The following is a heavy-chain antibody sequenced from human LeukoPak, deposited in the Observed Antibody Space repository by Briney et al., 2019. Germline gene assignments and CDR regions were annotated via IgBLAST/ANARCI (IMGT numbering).Heavy chain of an antibody. Sequence: ASVKVSCKASGYTFTSYGISWVRQAPGQGLEWMGWISAYNGNTNYAQKLQGRVTMTTDTSTSTAYMELRSLRSDDTAVFFRARDGLRYFDWNALDIWGQGTMVTVSS. J-gene: IGHJ3*02. D-gene: IGHD3-9*01. CDR1: GYTFTSYG. CDR3: ARDGLRYFDWNALDI. V-gene: IGHV1-18*01. CDR2: ISAYNGNT.